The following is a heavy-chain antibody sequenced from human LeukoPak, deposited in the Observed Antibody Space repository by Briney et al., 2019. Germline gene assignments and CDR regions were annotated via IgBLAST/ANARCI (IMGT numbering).Heavy chain of an antibody. CDR3: ALHEYYYDSSGYYYLAYFQH. CDR2: ISAYNGNT. CDR1: GYTFTSYG. Sequence: ASVKVSCTASGYTFTSYGISWVRQAPGQGLEWMGWISAYNGNTNYAQKLQGRVTMTTDTSTSTAYMELRSLRSDDTAVYYCALHEYYYDSSGYYYLAYFQHWGQGTLVTVSS. V-gene: IGHV1-18*01. D-gene: IGHD3-22*01. J-gene: IGHJ1*01.